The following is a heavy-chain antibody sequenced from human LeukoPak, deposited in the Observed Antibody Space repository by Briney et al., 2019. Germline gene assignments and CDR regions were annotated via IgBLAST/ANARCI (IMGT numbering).Heavy chain of an antibody. CDR1: RFTFSSYS. Sequence: GGSLRLSCAASRFTFSSYSMNWVRQAPGKGLEWISSISSSSSYIYYADSVKGRFTICRDNAKNSLYLQMSSLRAEDTAVYYCASLGGLWFGTDYWGQGTLVTVSS. CDR3: ASLGGLWFGTDY. CDR2: ISSSSSYI. V-gene: IGHV3-21*01. D-gene: IGHD3-10*01. J-gene: IGHJ4*02.